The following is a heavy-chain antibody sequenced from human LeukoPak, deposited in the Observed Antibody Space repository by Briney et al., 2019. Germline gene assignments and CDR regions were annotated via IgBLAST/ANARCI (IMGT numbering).Heavy chain of an antibody. Sequence: PSEPLSLTCTVSGGSISSYYWSWIRQPAGKGLEWIGRIYTSGSTHYNPSLKSRVTMSVDTSKNQFSLKLSSVTAADTAVYYCARASRVTAPHNWFDPWGQGTLVTVSS. CDR2: IYTSGST. CDR1: GGSISSYY. J-gene: IGHJ5*02. V-gene: IGHV4-4*07. D-gene: IGHD2-21*02. CDR3: ARASRVTAPHNWFDP.